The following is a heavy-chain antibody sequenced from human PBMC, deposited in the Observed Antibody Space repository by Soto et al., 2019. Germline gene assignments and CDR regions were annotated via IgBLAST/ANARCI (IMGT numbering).Heavy chain of an antibody. Sequence: GGSLRLSCAASGFTFDDYTMHWVRQAPGKGLEWVSLISWDGGSTYYADSVKGRFTISRDNSKNSLYLQMNSLRTEDTALYYCAGSGSGYFPFDYWGQGTLVTVSS. J-gene: IGHJ4*02. CDR2: ISWDGGST. V-gene: IGHV3-43*01. CDR3: AGSGSGYFPFDY. CDR1: GFTFDDYT. D-gene: IGHD3-22*01.